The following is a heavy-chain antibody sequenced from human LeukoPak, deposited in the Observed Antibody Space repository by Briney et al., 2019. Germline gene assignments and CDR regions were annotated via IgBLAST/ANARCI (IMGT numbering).Heavy chain of an antibody. CDR3: ARDLPRGYSYGLNYFDY. V-gene: IGHV3-21*01. D-gene: IGHD5-18*01. J-gene: IGHJ4*02. Sequence: PGGSLRLSCAASGFTFSYFGMNWVRQAPGKGLEWVSSISSSSSYIYYADSVKGRFTISRDNAKNSLYLQMNSLRAEDTAVYYCARDLPRGYSYGLNYFDYWGQGTLVTVSS. CDR2: ISSSSSYI. CDR1: GFTFSYFG.